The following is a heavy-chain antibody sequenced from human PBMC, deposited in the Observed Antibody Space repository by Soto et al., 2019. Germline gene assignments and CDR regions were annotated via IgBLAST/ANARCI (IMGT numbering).Heavy chain of an antibody. V-gene: IGHV3-23*01. J-gene: IGHJ4*02. D-gene: IGHD6-19*01. CDR2: ISGSGGST. Sequence: EVQLLESGGGLVQPGGSLRLSCAASGFTFSSYAMSWVRQAPGKGLEWVSAISGSGGSTYYADSVKGRFTISRDNSKNTLYLQMNSLRAEDTAVYYCAKDGGYSSCWYPKGYFDYWGQGTLVTVSS. CDR3: AKDGGYSSCWYPKGYFDY. CDR1: GFTFSSYA.